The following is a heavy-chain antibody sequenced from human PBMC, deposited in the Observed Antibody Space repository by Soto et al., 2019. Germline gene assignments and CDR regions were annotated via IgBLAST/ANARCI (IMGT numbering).Heavy chain of an antibody. CDR1: GFTFKDYY. CDR2: ISSSGDAI. CDR3: ARGSRQRFLEWLLFDY. Sequence: QVQLVESGGGLVKPGGSLRLSCFTSGFTFKDYYMGWIRQAPGKGLEWLSYISSSGDAIYYADSVKGRFTTSGDNTKNSLMIEMNSLSVDDSAVYYCARGSRQRFLEWLLFDYWGQGALVTVS. J-gene: IGHJ4*02. D-gene: IGHD3-3*01. V-gene: IGHV3-11*01.